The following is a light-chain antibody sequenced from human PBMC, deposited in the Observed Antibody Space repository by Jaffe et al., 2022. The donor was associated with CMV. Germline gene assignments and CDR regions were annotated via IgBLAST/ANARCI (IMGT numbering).Light chain of an antibody. V-gene: IGKV1-17*03. CDR2: AAS. CDR3: LQHKSYPFT. J-gene: IGKJ3*01. CDR1: ETISNY. Sequence: DIQMTQSPSAMSVSVGDRVTITCRASETISNYLAWFQQKPGKVPKRLIYAASNLQDGVPSRFSGSGSGTEFTLTISSLQPEDFATYYCLQHKSYPFTFGPGTKVDTK.